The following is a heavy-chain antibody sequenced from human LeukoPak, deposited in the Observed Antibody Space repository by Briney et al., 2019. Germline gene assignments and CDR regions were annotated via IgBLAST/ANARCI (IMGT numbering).Heavy chain of an antibody. CDR1: GYTFTSYG. V-gene: IGHV1-18*01. CDR2: ISAYNGNT. CDR3: ARELPVAGPDY. Sequence: ASVNVSCKSSGYTFTSYGISWVRQAPGQGLEWMGWISAYNGNTNYAQKLQGRVTMTTDTSTSTAYMELRSLRSDDTAVYYCARELPVAGPDYWGQGTLVTVSS. J-gene: IGHJ4*02. D-gene: IGHD6-19*01.